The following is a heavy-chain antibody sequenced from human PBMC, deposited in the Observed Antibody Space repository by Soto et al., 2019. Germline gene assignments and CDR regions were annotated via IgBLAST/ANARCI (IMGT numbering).Heavy chain of an antibody. Sequence: QVQLVQSGAEVKKPGSSVKVSCKASGGTFSSYAISWVRQAPGQGLEWMGGIIPIFGTANYAQKFQGRVTITADESTRPAYMELSSLRWGDTAVYYGGGGDYYGSGDYYYYGMDVWGQGTTVTVSS. J-gene: IGHJ6*02. CDR3: GGGDYYGSGDYYYYGMDV. D-gene: IGHD3-10*01. CDR2: IIPIFGTA. V-gene: IGHV1-69*01. CDR1: GGTFSSYA.